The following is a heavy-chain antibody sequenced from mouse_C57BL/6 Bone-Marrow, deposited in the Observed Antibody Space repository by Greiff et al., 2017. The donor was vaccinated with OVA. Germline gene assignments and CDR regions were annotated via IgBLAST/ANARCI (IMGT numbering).Heavy chain of an antibody. CDR1: GYTFTSYG. CDR3: ASRGDDAMDY. Sequence: QVQLQQSGAELARPGASVKLSCKASGYTFTSYGISWVKQRTGQGLEWIGEIYPRSGNTYYNEKFKGKATLTADKSSSTAYMELRSLTSEDYSVYFCASRGDDAMDYWGQGTSVTVSS. CDR2: IYPRSGNT. D-gene: IGHD3-1*01. J-gene: IGHJ4*01. V-gene: IGHV1-81*01.